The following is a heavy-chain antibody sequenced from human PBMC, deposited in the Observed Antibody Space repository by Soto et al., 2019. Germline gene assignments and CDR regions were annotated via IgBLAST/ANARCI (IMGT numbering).Heavy chain of an antibody. CDR3: ARRGSSSLDP. D-gene: IGHD6-13*01. CDR2: ISSSTSSI. Sequence: PGGSLRLSWAASGCTFSSYSMNWVRQAPGKGLGWVSSISSSTSSIYYADSVKGRFTISRDNAKNSLYLQLNSLRAEHTPVYYCARRGSSSLDPWGQGTLVTVSS. J-gene: IGHJ5*02. CDR1: GCTFSSYS. V-gene: IGHV3-21*01.